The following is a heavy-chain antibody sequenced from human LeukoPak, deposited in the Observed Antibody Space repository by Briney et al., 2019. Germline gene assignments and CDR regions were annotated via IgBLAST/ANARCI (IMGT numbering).Heavy chain of an antibody. V-gene: IGHV3-23*01. J-gene: IGHJ4*02. CDR1: GFTFSSYA. D-gene: IGHD3-10*01. Sequence: PGGSLRLSCAASGFTFSSYAMNWVRQAPGKGLEWVSGISGSGGSTYYADSAKGRFTISRDNSKNTLYLQMNSLRAEDTAIYYCAKASTFGELNRPFDYWGQGTPVTVS. CDR3: AKASTFGELNRPFDY. CDR2: ISGSGGST.